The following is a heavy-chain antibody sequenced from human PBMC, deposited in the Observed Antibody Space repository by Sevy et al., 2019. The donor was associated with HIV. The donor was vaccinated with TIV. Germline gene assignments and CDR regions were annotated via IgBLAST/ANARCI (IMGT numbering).Heavy chain of an antibody. V-gene: IGHV3-74*01. CDR1: GFTFSSYW. CDR3: ARGASGWYPFFDY. CDR2: IKSDGSSA. D-gene: IGHD6-19*01. J-gene: IGHJ4*02. Sequence: GGSLGLSCVASGFTFSSYWMHWVRQVPGKGLMWVSRIKSDGSSADYADPVKGRFTLSRDNAKNSLYLQMNSLRAEDTAVYYCARGASGWYPFFDYWGQGSLVTVSS.